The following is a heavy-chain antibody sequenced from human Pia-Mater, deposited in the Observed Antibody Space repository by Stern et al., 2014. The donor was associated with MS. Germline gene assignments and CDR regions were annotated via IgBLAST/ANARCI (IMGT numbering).Heavy chain of an antibody. CDR3: ARQGSFDFWSG. Sequence: QLQLQESGPGLVKPSETLSLTCTVSGGYVSSSTYYWGWIRQPPGKNLEWIGSIYYTGRTYYNPSLTSRLTISIDASKNQFPLKLTSVTAADTAVYYCARQGSFDFWSGWGQGTLVTVSS. CDR2: IYYTGRT. CDR1: GGYVSSSTYY. J-gene: IGHJ4*02. V-gene: IGHV4-39*01. D-gene: IGHD3-3*01.